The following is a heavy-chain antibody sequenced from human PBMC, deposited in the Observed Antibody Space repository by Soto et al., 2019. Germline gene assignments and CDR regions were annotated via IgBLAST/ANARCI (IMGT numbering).Heavy chain of an antibody. D-gene: IGHD2-15*01. CDR3: AKPGRDMDDYYYGMDV. Sequence: QVQLVESGGGVVQPGRSLRLSCAASGFTFSSYGMHWVRQAPGKGLEWVAVISYDGSKRYYADSVKGRFTISRDNSKNTLYLQMKSLRVEDTAVYHCAKPGRDMDDYYYGMDVWGQGTTVTVSS. CDR2: ISYDGSKR. J-gene: IGHJ6*02. CDR1: GFTFSSYG. V-gene: IGHV3-30*18.